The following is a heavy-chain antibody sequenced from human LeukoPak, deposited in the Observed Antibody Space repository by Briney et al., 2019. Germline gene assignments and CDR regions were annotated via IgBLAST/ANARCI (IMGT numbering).Heavy chain of an antibody. CDR1: GYSISSGYY. CDR2: IYDSGST. CDR3: ACLTTADAFDI. J-gene: IGHJ3*02. D-gene: IGHD3-22*01. Sequence: TPSETLSLTCTVSGYSISSGYYWGWIRQPPGKGLEWIGYIYDSGSTNYNPSLKSRVTISVDTSKNQFSLKLSSVTAADTAVYYCACLTTADAFDIWGQGTMVTVSS. V-gene: IGHV4-61*01.